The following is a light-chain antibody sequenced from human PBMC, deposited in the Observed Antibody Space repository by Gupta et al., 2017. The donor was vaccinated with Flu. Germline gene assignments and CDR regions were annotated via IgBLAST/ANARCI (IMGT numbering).Light chain of an antibody. CDR1: NSVSNF. CDR3: LQGAGTPQA. Sequence: SSLYASVIARGTITSLVTNSVSNFLHWYQQRPGKAPRRLIYAVSTLQAGVPARFSGSGSGTDFTPTINRLQPDDFATYYCLQGAGTPQAFGRGTTLEIK. CDR2: AVS. J-gene: IGKJ4*02. V-gene: IGKV1-39*01.